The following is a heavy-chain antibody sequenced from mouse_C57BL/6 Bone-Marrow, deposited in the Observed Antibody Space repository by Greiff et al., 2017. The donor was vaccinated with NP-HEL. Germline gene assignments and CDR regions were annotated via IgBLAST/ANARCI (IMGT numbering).Heavy chain of an antibody. CDR2: IYPRDGST. Sequence: QVQLKESGPELVKPGASVKLSCKASGYTFTSYDINWVKQRPGQGLEWIGWIYPRDGSTKYNEKFQGKATLTVDTSSSTAYLELHSLTSEDSAVYFCGGGGLLRRGTWFAYWGQGTLVTVSA. D-gene: IGHD1-1*01. CDR3: GGGGLLRRGTWFAY. J-gene: IGHJ3*01. CDR1: GYTFTSYD. V-gene: IGHV1-85*01.